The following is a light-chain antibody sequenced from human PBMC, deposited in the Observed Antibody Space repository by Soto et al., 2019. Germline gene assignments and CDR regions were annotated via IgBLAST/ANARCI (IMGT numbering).Light chain of an antibody. CDR1: QSVSSSY. CDR2: GTS. J-gene: IGKJ4*01. CDR3: QQYGNSPT. V-gene: IGKV3-20*01. Sequence: EIVLTQSPGTLSLSPVERATLSCWASQSVSSSYLAWYQQKPGQAPRLLIYGTSSRATGIPDRFSGSGSGTGFTLTISRLEPEDSAVYYCQQYGNSPTFGGGTKVDIK.